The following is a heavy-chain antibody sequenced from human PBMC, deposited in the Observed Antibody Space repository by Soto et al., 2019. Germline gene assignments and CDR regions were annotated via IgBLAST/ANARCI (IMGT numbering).Heavy chain of an antibody. CDR2: IYSGGST. CDR1: GFTVSSNY. Sequence: GGSLRLSCAASGFTVSSNYMSWVRQAPGKGLEWVSVIYSGGSTYYADSVKGRFTISRDNSKNTLYLQMNSLRAEDTAVYYCARETVSCGGDCYSRDYGMDVWGQGTTVTV. D-gene: IGHD2-21*02. V-gene: IGHV3-53*01. J-gene: IGHJ6*02. CDR3: ARETVSCGGDCYSRDYGMDV.